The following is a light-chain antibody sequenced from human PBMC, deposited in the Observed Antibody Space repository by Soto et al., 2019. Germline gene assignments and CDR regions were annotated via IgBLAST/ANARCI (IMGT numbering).Light chain of an antibody. V-gene: IGLV2-14*01. J-gene: IGLJ2*01. Sequence: QSALTQPASVSGSPGQSITISCTGTSSDVGGYNYVSWYQQHPGKVPKLMIYEVSNRPSGGSNRFSGSKSGNTASLTISGLQAEDEADYYCSSYTISTAVVFGGGTKVTVL. CDR2: EVS. CDR1: SSDVGGYNY. CDR3: SSYTISTAVV.